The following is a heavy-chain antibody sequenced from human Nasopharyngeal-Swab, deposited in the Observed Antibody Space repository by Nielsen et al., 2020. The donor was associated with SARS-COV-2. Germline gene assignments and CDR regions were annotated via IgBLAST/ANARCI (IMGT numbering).Heavy chain of an antibody. V-gene: IGHV3-23*01. D-gene: IGHD1-26*01. CDR3: AKGGSLSGSWD. J-gene: IGHJ4*02. CDR1: GFTFNNNA. CDR2: VSGSGKIT. Sequence: GGSLRLSCLASGFTFNNNAMTWVRQAPGKGLEWVSTVSGSGKITYYADSVKGRFTISRDNSKNTLFLQMSSLRDEDTAVYYCAKGGSLSGSWDWGQGTLVTVSP.